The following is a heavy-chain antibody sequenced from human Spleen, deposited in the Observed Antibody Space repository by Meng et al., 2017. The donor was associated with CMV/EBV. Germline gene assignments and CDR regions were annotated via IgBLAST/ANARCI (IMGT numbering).Heavy chain of an antibody. J-gene: IGHJ5*02. V-gene: IGHV3-21*01. D-gene: IGHD2-2*01. CDR2: ISSSSSYI. CDR3: ARNMRQCSSTSCRNWFDP. Sequence: GESLKISCAASGFTFSSYSMNWVRQAPGKGLEWVSSISSSSSYIYYADSVKGRFTISRDNAKNSLYLQMNSLRAEDTAVYYCARNMRQCSSTSCRNWFDPWGQGTLVTVSS. CDR1: GFTFSSYS.